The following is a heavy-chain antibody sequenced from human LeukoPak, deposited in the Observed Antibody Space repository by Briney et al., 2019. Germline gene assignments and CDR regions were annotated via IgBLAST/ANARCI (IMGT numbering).Heavy chain of an antibody. Sequence: SETLSLTCTVSGESISGFYWTWIRQPPGKGLEWIGYIYYSGSTNYNPSLKSRVTISVDTSKNQFSLRLSSVTAADTAVYYCARLYYYGSGSSLPFDYWGQGTLVTVSS. CDR3: ARLYYYGSGSSLPFDY. CDR1: GESISGFY. D-gene: IGHD3-10*01. J-gene: IGHJ4*02. V-gene: IGHV4-59*12. CDR2: IYYSGST.